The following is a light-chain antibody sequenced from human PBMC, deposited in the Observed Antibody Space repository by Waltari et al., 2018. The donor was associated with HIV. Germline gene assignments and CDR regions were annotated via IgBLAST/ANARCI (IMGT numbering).Light chain of an antibody. CDR3: QQYNKWPRT. V-gene: IGKV3-15*01. CDR2: GAS. J-gene: IGKJ1*01. Sequence: EIVMTQSPATLSVSPGDRVTLSCRASQNVITNLAWYQQKPGQAPRLLIYGASTRATGIPPRFSGGGSGTEFTLTIGSLQSEDFTFYYCQQYNKWPRTFGQGTKVEVK. CDR1: QNVITN.